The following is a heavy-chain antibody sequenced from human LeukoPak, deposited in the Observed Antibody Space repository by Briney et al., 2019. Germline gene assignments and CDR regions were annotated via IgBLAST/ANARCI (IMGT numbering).Heavy chain of an antibody. CDR2: ISYDGSNK. Sequence: PGGSLRLSCAASGFTFSSYAMHWVRQAPGKGLEWVAVISYDGSNKYYADSVKGRFTISRDNSKNTLYLQMDRLRVEDTAVYYCAREMAVWGQGALVTVSS. CDR3: AREMAV. V-gene: IGHV3-30-3*01. CDR1: GFTFSSYA. J-gene: IGHJ4*02. D-gene: IGHD2-8*01.